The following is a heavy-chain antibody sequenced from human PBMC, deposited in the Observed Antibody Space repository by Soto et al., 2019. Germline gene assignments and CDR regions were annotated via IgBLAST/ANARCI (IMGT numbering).Heavy chain of an antibody. CDR3: ARHDYCSSTSCYYFDY. V-gene: IGHV5-10-1*01. Sequence: GESLKISCKGSGYSFTSYWISWVRQMPGKGLEWMGRIDPSDSYTNYSPSFQGHVTNSADKSISTAYLQGSSLKASDTAMYYCARHDYCSSTSCYYFDYWRQGTLVTVSS. CDR1: GYSFTSYW. D-gene: IGHD2-2*01. CDR2: IDPSDSYT. J-gene: IGHJ4*02.